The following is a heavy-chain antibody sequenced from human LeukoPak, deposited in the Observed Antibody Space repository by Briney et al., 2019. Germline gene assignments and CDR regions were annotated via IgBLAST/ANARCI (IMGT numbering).Heavy chain of an antibody. V-gene: IGHV4-61*02. CDR2: IYTSGST. Sequence: SEALSLTCTVSGGSISSGSYYWSWIRQPAGKGLEWIGRIYTSGSTNYNPSLKSRVTISVDTSKNQFSLKLSSVTAADTAVYYCARGYCSGGSCYSYYYYNYMDVWGKGTTVTVSS. J-gene: IGHJ6*03. CDR1: GGSISSGSYY. CDR3: ARGYCSGGSCYSYYYYNYMDV. D-gene: IGHD2-15*01.